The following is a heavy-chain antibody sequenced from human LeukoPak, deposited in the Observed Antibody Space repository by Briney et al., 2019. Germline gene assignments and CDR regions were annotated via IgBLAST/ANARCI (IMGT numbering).Heavy chain of an antibody. V-gene: IGHV1-2*02. CDR3: ARGRLALGGDGYNFGYY. D-gene: IGHD5-24*01. J-gene: IGHJ4*02. CDR2: VNPTSGGT. CDR1: GYTFTSYY. Sequence: ASVKVSSKTSGYTFTSYYMHWVRQAPGQGLEWMGWVNPTSGGTNYAQKFQGRVTMTRDTSISTAYMELSRLRSDDTAVYHCARGRLALGGDGYNFGYYWGQGTLVTVSS.